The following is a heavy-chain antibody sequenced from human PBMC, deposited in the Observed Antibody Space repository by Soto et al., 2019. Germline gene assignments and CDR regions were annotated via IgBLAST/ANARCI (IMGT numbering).Heavy chain of an antibody. D-gene: IGHD6-19*01. CDR2: ISAYTGNT. Sequence: QVQLVQSGAEVKKPGASVKVSCKASGYTFTSYGISWVRQAPGQRLEWMGWISAYTGNTNYAQKRQGRVTRTTDTCTSTADMELRSVRSDDTAGYYCAGDRGQWVATYYDGMDVWGQGTAVTVS. J-gene: IGHJ6*02. V-gene: IGHV1-18*01. CDR1: GYTFTSYG. CDR3: AGDRGQWVATYYDGMDV.